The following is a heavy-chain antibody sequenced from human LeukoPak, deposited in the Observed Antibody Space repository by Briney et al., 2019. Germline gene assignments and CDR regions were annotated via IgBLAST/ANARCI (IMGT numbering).Heavy chain of an antibody. V-gene: IGHV4-4*02. D-gene: IGHD3-10*01. CDR3: ARVLITMVRGVPNYGMDV. CDR2: IYHSGST. CDR1: GGSISGSNW. J-gene: IGHJ6*02. Sequence: PSETLSLTCAVSGGSISGSNWWSWVRQPPGKGLEWIGEIYHSGSTNYNPSLKSRVTISVGKSKNQFSLKLSSVTAADTAVYYCARVLITMVRGVPNYGMDVWGQGTTVTVSS.